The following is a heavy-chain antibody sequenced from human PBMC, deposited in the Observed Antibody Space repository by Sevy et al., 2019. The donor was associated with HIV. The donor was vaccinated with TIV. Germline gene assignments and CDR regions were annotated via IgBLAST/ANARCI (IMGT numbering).Heavy chain of an antibody. CDR3: ARMVSGGLRWELIKENAFDI. CDR2: ISHGGSYD. Sequence: GGSLRLSCEASGFAFRDSAIHWVRQSPGKGLEWVALISHGGSYDYYVDSVKGRFTASGERSKSILCLQMDGLRAEDTAVYYCARMVSGGLRWELIKENAFDIWGQGRAVTVSS. V-gene: IGHV3-30-3*01. CDR1: GFAFRDSA. D-gene: IGHD4-17*01. J-gene: IGHJ3*02.